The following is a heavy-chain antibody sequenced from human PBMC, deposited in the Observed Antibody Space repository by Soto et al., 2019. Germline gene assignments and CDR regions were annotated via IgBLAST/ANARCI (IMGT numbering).Heavy chain of an antibody. CDR3: ARDPQSITGNFRAFDI. CDR2: IYYSGST. D-gene: IGHD1-20*01. J-gene: IGHJ3*02. CDR1: GGSISSGGYY. Sequence: QVQLQESGPGLVKPSQTLSLTCTVSGGSISSGGYYWSWIRQHPGKGLEWIGYIYYSGSTYYNPSLKSRVTISVDTSKNQFSLKLSSVTAXDXAVYYXARDPQSITGNFRAFDIWGQGTMVTVSS. V-gene: IGHV4-31*03.